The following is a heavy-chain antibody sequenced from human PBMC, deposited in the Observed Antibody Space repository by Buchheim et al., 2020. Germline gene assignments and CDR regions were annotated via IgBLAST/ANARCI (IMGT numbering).Heavy chain of an antibody. V-gene: IGHV1-2*02. D-gene: IGHD3-3*01. J-gene: IGHJ6*02. CDR3: ARGEGRFLEWLLRYYYYGMDV. Sequence: QVQLVQSGAEVKKPGASVKVSCKASGYTFTGYYMHWVRQAPGQGLEWMGWINPNSGGTNYAQKFQGRVTMTRDTSIRTAYMELSRLRSDDTSVYYCARGEGRFLEWLLRYYYYGMDVWGQGTT. CDR2: INPNSGGT. CDR1: GYTFTGYY.